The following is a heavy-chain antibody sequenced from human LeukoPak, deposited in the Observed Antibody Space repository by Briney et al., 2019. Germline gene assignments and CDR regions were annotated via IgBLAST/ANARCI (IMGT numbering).Heavy chain of an antibody. J-gene: IGHJ4*02. CDR2: IHYSGST. Sequence: SETLSLTCTVSGGSISSSSYYWGWICQPPGKGLEWIGSIHYSGSTYYNPSLKSRVTISVDTSKNQFSLKLSSVTAADTAVYYCARGVEMATIADYWGQGTLVTVSS. D-gene: IGHD5-24*01. CDR1: GGSISSSSYY. V-gene: IGHV4-39*01. CDR3: ARGVEMATIADY.